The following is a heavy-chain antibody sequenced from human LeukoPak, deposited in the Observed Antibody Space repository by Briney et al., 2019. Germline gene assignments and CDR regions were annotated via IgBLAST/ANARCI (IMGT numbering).Heavy chain of an antibody. V-gene: IGHV4-61*02. CDR3: ARDSRLGEAFDI. CDR1: GGSISSGSYY. Sequence: SETLSLTCTVSGGSISSGSYYWSWIRQPAGKGLEWIGRFYTSGRTNYNPSLKSRVTISLDTSKNQFSLKLTSVTAADTAVYYCARDSRLGEAFDIWGQGTMVTVSS. CDR2: FYTSGRT. J-gene: IGHJ3*02. D-gene: IGHD3-16*01.